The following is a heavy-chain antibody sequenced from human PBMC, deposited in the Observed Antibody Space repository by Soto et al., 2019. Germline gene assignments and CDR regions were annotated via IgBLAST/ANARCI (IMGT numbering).Heavy chain of an antibody. CDR1: TFSSYA. CDR3: ARQWAVAEAFDI. Sequence: TFSSYAMSWVRQAPGKGLEWIGSIYYSGSTYYNPSLKSRVTISVDTSKNQFSLKLSSVTAADTAVYYCARQWAVAEAFDIWGQGTMVTVSS. J-gene: IGHJ3*02. D-gene: IGHD6-19*01. V-gene: IGHV4-39*01. CDR2: IYYSGST.